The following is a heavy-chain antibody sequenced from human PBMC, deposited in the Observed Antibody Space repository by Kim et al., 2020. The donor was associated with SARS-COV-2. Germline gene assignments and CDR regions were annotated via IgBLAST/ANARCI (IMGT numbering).Heavy chain of an antibody. CDR2: ISGSGNTP. D-gene: IGHD3-16*02. CDR1: GFAFNSFA. J-gene: IGHJ6*02. V-gene: IGHV3-23*01. CDR3: AKDFMITFGGVIEGSGMDV. Sequence: GGSLRLSCAASGFAFNSFAMSWVRQAPGKGLEWVSTISGSGNTPYYAGSVTGRFSISRDNSKNTVYLQMNSLRAEDTAIYYCAKDFMITFGGVIEGSGMDVWGQGTTVTVYS.